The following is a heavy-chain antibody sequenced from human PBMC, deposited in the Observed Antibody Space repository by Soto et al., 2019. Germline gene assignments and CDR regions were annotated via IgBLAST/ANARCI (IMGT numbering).Heavy chain of an antibody. CDR3: ARESEDLTSNLDY. CDR2: ISSTIHCI. J-gene: IGHJ4*02. CDR1: GFPFTRYS. V-gene: IGHV3-21*06. Sequence: GSLRFPCAASGFPFTRYSMNWVRQAPGKGLEGVSSISSTIHCIYYADSVRGRFTISRDNAKNAVHLEMNSLRAEDTAVYYCARESEDLTSNLDYWGQGTLVTVSS.